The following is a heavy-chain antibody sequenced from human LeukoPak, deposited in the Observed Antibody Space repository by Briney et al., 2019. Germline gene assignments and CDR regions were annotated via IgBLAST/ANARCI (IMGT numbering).Heavy chain of an antibody. CDR2: MNPNSGNT. Sequence: ASVKVSCKASGYTFTSYDVNWVRQATGQGLEWMGWMNPNSGNTGYAQKFQGRVTISRNTSITTAYMEPSGLTSEDTAVYYCASYSGYAQWGQGTLVTVS. CDR3: ASYSGYAQ. J-gene: IGHJ4*02. D-gene: IGHD5-12*01. CDR1: GYTFTSYD. V-gene: IGHV1-8*03.